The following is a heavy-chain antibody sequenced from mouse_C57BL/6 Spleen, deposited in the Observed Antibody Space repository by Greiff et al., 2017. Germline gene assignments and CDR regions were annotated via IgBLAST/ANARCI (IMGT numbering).Heavy chain of an antibody. CDR2: IRSKSNNYAT. CDR1: GFSFNTYA. D-gene: IGHD1-1*01. V-gene: IGHV10-1*01. J-gene: IGHJ1*03. CDR3: VRHRGSSWYFDV. Sequence: VQLKESGGGLVQPKGSLKLSCAASGFSFNTYAMNWVRQAPGKGLEWVARIRSKSNNYATYYADSVKDRFTISRDDSESMLYLQMNNLKTEDTAMYYCVRHRGSSWYFDVWGTGTTVTVSS.